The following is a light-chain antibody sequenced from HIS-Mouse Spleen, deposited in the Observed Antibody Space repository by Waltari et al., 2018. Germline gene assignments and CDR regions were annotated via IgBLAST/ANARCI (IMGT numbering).Light chain of an antibody. V-gene: IGLV3-25*03. CDR3: QSADSSGTWV. CDR2: KDS. CDR1: ALPKQY. Sequence: SYELTQPPSVSVSPGQTARITCSGDALPKQYAYWYQQKPGQAPVLVIYKDSGRPSGIPERFSGSSSGTTVTLTISGVQAEDEADYYCQSADSSGTWVFGGGTKLTVL. J-gene: IGLJ3*02.